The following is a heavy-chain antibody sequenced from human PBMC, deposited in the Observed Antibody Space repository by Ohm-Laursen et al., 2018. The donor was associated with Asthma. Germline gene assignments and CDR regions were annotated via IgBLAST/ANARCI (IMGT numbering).Heavy chain of an antibody. CDR3: ARDRDYGDYAFYYYGMDV. J-gene: IGHJ6*02. V-gene: IGHV3-9*01. CDR2: ISWNSGSI. CDR1: GFTFDDYA. D-gene: IGHD4-17*01. Sequence: SLRLSCAASGFTFDDYAMHWVRQAPGKGLEWVSGISWNSGSIGYADSVKGRFTISRDNAKNSLYLQVNSLRAEDTAVYYCARDRDYGDYAFYYYGMDVWGQGTTVTVSS.